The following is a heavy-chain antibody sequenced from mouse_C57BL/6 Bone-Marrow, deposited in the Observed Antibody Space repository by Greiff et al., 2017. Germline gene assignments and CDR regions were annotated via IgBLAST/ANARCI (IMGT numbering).Heavy chain of an antibody. CDR1: GFNITDDY. CDR2: IDPKNGGT. D-gene: IGHD2-3*01. CDR3: TTWGYDGYY. Sequence: VQLQQSGAELVRPGASVKLSCTASGFNITDDYMHWVKQRPEQGLEWIGWIDPKNGGTKYASKFQGKATITADTSSNTAYLQLSSLTSEDTAVXYCTTWGYDGYYWGQGTTLTVSA. V-gene: IGHV14-4*01. J-gene: IGHJ2*01.